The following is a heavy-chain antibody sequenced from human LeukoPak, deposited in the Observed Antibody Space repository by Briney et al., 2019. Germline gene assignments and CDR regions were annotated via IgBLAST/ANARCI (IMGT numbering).Heavy chain of an antibody. V-gene: IGHV3-7*01. CDR2: IKQDGSEK. J-gene: IGHJ4*02. CDR3: ARDRGYYYDSSGYLDY. D-gene: IGHD3-22*01. CDR1: GFTFSTFG. Sequence: GGSLRLSCAASGFTFSTFGMHWVRRAPGKGLEWVANIKQDGSEKYYVDSVKGRFTISRDNAKNSLYLQMNSLRAEDTAVYYCARDRGYYYDSSGYLDYWGQGTLVTVSS.